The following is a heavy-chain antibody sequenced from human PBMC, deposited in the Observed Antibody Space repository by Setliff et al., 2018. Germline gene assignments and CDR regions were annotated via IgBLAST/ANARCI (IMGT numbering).Heavy chain of an antibody. Sequence: PGGSLRLSCTASGLSYINDWVSWIRQAPGKGLEWVSVVYSGSPNTYYAASVKGRFTISRDNSKNTLYLQMNSLRVEDSGVYYCAKDRDNRWHNFDSWGHGVLVTVSS. CDR1: GLSYINDW. CDR2: VYSGSPNT. V-gene: IGHV3-23*03. CDR3: AKDRDNRWHNFDS. D-gene: IGHD1-1*01. J-gene: IGHJ4*01.